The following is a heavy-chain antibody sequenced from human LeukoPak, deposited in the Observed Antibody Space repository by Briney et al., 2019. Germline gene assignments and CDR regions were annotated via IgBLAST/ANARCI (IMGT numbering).Heavy chain of an antibody. V-gene: IGHV3-48*01. CDR1: GFTFSSYS. D-gene: IGHD4-23*01. CDR3: ARVGNGNYYYYMDV. CDR2: ISSSSGTI. J-gene: IGHJ6*03. Sequence: GGSLRLSCAASGFTFSSYSMNWVRQAPGKGLEWVSYISSSSGTIYYADSVKGRFTISRDNAKNSLYLQMNSLRAEDTAVYYCARVGNGNYYYYMDVWGKGTTVTVSS.